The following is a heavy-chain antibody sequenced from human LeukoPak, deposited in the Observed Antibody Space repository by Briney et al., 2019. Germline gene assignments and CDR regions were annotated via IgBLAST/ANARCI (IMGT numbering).Heavy chain of an antibody. J-gene: IGHJ6*02. CDR2: ISTGGDTI. CDR1: GFTFSTYA. D-gene: IGHD3-10*01. CDR3: ARGPYYGSGSHFSYYGMDV. V-gene: IGHV3-23*01. Sequence: GGSLRLSCAASGFTFSTYAMSWVRQAPGKGLEWVSAISTGGDTIYYADSEKGRFTVSRDNSKNTVYVEMNSLRAEDTAMYYCARGPYYGSGSHFSYYGMDVWGQGTTVTVSS.